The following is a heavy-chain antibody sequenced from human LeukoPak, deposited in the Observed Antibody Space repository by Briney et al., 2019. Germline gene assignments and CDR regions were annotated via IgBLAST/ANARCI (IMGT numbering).Heavy chain of an antibody. CDR3: ARDRGGSGSYYFDY. V-gene: IGHV3-7*01. D-gene: IGHD3-10*01. CDR1: GFIFSSYW. Sequence: GRSLRLSCAASGFIFSSYWMNWVRQAPGKGLEWVASIKQDGSEKYYVDSVKGRFTISRDNAKNSLDLQMNSLRAEDTAVYYCARDRGGSGSYYFDYWGQGTLVTVSS. CDR2: IKQDGSEK. J-gene: IGHJ4*02.